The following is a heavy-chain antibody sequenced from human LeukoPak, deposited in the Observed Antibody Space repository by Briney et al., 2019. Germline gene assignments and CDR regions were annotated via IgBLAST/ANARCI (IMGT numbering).Heavy chain of an antibody. J-gene: IGHJ6*02. V-gene: IGHV6-1*01. CDR1: GDSVSSNSPA. Sequence: SQTLSLTCALSGDSVSSNSPAWNWIRQSPSRGLEWLGRTYYRSKWYNDYAVSVKSRITINPDTSKNQFSLQLNSVTPEDTAVYYCARMWGYCSGGSCYDYYYYYGMDVWGQGTTVTVSS. CDR2: TYYRSKWYN. CDR3: ARMWGYCSGGSCYDYYYYYGMDV. D-gene: IGHD2-15*01.